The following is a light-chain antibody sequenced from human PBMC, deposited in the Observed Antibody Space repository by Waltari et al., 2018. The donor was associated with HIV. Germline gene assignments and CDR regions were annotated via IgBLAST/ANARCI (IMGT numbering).Light chain of an antibody. J-gene: IGLJ3*02. Sequence: NFMLTQPHPVSASPGKTVTISCTGTSGRVARHYLQWYQQRPGRSPTTGIYKDDQRPSGVPDRFSGSINSSSNSASLTISGLKTEDEADYYCQSFHGITAVFGGGTKLTVL. CDR1: SGRVARHY. CDR2: KDD. V-gene: IGLV6-57*01. CDR3: QSFHGITAV.